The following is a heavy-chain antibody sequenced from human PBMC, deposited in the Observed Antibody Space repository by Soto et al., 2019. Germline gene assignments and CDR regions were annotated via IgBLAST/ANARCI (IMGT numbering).Heavy chain of an antibody. Sequence: LVKVSCKASGGTFSSYAISWVRQAPGQGLEWMGGIIPIFGTANYAQKFQGRVTITADESTSTAYMELSSLRSEDTAVYYCAREGNWNRYKHLDYWGQGTLVTVSS. CDR3: AREGNWNRYKHLDY. CDR2: IIPIFGTA. J-gene: IGHJ4*02. D-gene: IGHD1-1*01. V-gene: IGHV1-69*13. CDR1: GGTFSSYA.